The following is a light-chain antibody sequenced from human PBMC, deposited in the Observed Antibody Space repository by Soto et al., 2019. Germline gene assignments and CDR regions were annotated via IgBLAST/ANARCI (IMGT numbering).Light chain of an antibody. CDR3: QHLNSYPLT. V-gene: IGKV1-9*01. J-gene: IGKJ4*01. Sequence: DLQLTQSPSFLSASVGDRVTITCRASQGISSYLACYQQKPGKAPKVLIYAASTLQSGVPSRFSGTGSGREFTLTISSLPTEDFATYYCQHLNSYPLTFGGGTKVEIK. CDR1: QGISSY. CDR2: AAS.